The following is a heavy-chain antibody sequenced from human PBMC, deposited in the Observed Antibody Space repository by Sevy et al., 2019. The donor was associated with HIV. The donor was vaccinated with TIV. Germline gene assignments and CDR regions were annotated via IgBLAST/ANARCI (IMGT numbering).Heavy chain of an antibody. CDR1: GGSISSGGYS. CDR3: ARGGGAVAGTYYYYYGMDV. V-gene: IGHV4-30-2*01. J-gene: IGHJ6*02. D-gene: IGHD6-19*01. Sequence: SETLSLTCAVSGGSISSGGYSWSWIRQPPGKGLEWIGYIYLSGSTYYNPSLKSRVTISVDRSKNQFSLELSSVTAADTAVYCCARGGGAVAGTYYYYYGMDVWGQGTTVTVSS. CDR2: IYLSGST.